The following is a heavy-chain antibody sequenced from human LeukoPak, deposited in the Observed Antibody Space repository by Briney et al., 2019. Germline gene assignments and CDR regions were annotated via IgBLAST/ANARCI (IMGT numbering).Heavy chain of an antibody. Sequence: ETLSLTCAVSGDSISSDYWSWVRQPPGKGLEWVGRILSKGGGGTTDYAAPVKGRFTISRDDSKNTLYLQMNSLRPEDTAVYYCAWIGRSGNYDDYYYYMAVWGKGTTVTISS. CDR3: AWIGRSGNYDDYYYYMAV. CDR2: ILSKGGGGTT. V-gene: IGHV3-15*01. D-gene: IGHD3-10*01. CDR1: GDSISSDY. J-gene: IGHJ6*03.